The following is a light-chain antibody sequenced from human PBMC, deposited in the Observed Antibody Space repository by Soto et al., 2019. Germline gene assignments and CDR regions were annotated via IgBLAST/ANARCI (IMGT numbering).Light chain of an antibody. CDR3: QQYYSTLMYT. CDR1: QSGLYSSNNKNY. Sequence: DIVMTQSPDSLAVSLGERATINCKSSQSGLYSSNNKNYLAWYQQKPGQPPKLLIYWASTRESGVPDRFSGSGSGTDFTLTISSLQAEDVAVYYCQQYYSTLMYTFGQGTKLELK. V-gene: IGKV4-1*01. J-gene: IGKJ2*01. CDR2: WAS.